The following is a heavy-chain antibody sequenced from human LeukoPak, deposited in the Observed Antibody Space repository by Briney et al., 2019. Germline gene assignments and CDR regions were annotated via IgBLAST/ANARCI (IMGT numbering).Heavy chain of an antibody. CDR1: GGSFSGYY. V-gene: IGHV4-34*01. Sequence: SETLSLTCAVYGGSFSGYYWSWIRQPPGKGLEWIGEINHSGSTNYNPSLKSRVTISVDTSKNQFSLKLSSVTAADTAVYYCARGTRRFVKRNPSFDPWGQGTLVTVSS. CDR2: INHSGST. CDR3: ARGTRRFVKRNPSFDP. J-gene: IGHJ5*02. D-gene: IGHD3-3*01.